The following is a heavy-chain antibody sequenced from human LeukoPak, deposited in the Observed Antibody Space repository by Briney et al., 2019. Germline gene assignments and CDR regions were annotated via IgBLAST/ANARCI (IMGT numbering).Heavy chain of an antibody. Sequence: GGSLRLSCAVSGFTFSDYGMHWVRQAPGKGLEWVSYISSSSSNINYGDSVKGRFTIPRDNAKNSVYLQMNSLRDEDTAVYNCARGGPDTAVGGIPFDYWGQGTLVTVSS. J-gene: IGHJ4*02. D-gene: IGHD5-18*01. CDR1: GFTFSDYG. CDR2: ISSSSSNI. V-gene: IGHV3-48*02. CDR3: ARGGPDTAVGGIPFDY.